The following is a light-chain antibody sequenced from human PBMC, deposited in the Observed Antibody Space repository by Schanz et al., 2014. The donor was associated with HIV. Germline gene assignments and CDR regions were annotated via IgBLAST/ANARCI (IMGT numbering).Light chain of an antibody. CDR1: SRDGGGFDP. CDR2: DGT. V-gene: IGLV2-14*03. Sequence: QSVLTQPASVSGSPGQSVTISCTGTSRDGGGFDPASWFQQNPGKAPRLLIYDGTNRPSGGSHRFSGSKSGNTASLTISGLQAEDEADYYCSSYTSTSTRVFGGGTKLTVL. CDR3: SSYTSTSTRV. J-gene: IGLJ3*02.